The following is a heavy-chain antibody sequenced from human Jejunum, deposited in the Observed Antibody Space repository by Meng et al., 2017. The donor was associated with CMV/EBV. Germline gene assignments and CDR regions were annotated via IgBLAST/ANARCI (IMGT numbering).Heavy chain of an antibody. CDR3: ARVEVGITSGDY. D-gene: IGHD1-26*01. V-gene: IGHV1-18*01. CDR2: INAYNGDT. Sequence: QGPVVESGGEVRKVGASCKCSCKASGYTFTNYCITWVRQAPGQGLEWMGWINAYNGDTNYAQTLQGRVTMTTDTSTSTAYMELRSLRSDDTAVYYCARVEVGITSGDYWGQGTLVTVSS. CDR1: GYTFTNYC. J-gene: IGHJ4*02.